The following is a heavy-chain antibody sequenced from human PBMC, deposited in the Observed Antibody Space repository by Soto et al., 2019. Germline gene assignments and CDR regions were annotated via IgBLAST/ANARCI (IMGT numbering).Heavy chain of an antibody. V-gene: IGHV1-3*01. CDR2: INAGNGNT. J-gene: IGHJ3*02. D-gene: IGHD1-7*01. CDR1: GYTFTSYA. CDR3: ARETTGTTWGDAFDI. Sequence: ASVKVSCKASGYTFTSYAMHCVRQAPGQRLEWMGWINAGNGNTKYSQKFQGRVTITRDTSASTAYMELSSLRSEDTAVYYCARETTGTTWGDAFDIWGQGTMVTVSS.